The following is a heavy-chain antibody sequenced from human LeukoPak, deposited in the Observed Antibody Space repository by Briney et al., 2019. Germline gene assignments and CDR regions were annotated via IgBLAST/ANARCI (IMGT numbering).Heavy chain of an antibody. J-gene: IGHJ1*01. D-gene: IGHD3-22*01. CDR2: IRYDGSLQ. Sequence: GGSLRLSCVVSGFTFSNYGIHWVRQAPGKGLEWVAFIRYDGSLQYYADSVQGRFTISRDNSKNTLYLQMNGLRAEDTAVYYCAKDYYDSSGYYYEEYFQHWGQGTLVTVSS. CDR1: GFTFSNYG. V-gene: IGHV3-30*02. CDR3: AKDYYDSSGYYYEEYFQH.